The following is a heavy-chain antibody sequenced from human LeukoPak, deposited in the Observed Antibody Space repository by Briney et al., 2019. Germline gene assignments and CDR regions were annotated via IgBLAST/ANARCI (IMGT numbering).Heavy chain of an antibody. D-gene: IGHD3-10*01. CDR2: ISGSGGST. CDR3: AKSTNYYGSGSYWYFDY. V-gene: IGHV3-23*01. J-gene: IGHJ4*02. Sequence: GGTLRLSCAASGFTFSSYGMSWVRQAPGKGLEWVSAISGSGGSTYYADSVKGRFTISRDNSKNTLYLQMNSLRAEDTALYYCAKSTNYYGSGSYWYFDYWGQGTLVTVSS. CDR1: GFTFSSYG.